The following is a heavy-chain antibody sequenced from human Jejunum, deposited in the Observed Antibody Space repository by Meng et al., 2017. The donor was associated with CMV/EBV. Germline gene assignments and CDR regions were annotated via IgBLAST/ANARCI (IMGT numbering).Heavy chain of an antibody. Sequence: EVQLVESGGGLIQPGGSLRVSXAASGFTFSSYWMHWVRQAPGKGLAWVSRINSDGSTTTYADSVKGRFTISRDNAKNTLYLQMNSLRAEDTAVYYCARADYSSSWYSVGQWGQGILVTVSS. CDR1: GFTFSSYW. D-gene: IGHD6-13*01. V-gene: IGHV3-74*03. CDR3: ARADYSSSWYSVGQ. CDR2: INSDGSTT. J-gene: IGHJ4*02.